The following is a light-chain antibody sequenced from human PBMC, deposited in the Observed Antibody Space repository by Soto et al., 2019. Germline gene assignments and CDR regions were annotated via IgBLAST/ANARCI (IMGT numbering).Light chain of an antibody. CDR3: QQYGSSPWT. V-gene: IGKV3-20*01. J-gene: IGKJ1*01. CDR1: QSVSRNF. CDR2: GAS. Sequence: EIVLTQSPGTLSLSPGDRATLSCRASQSVSRNFLAWYQQKPGQAPRLLIYGASSRATGIPDRFSGSGSGTDFTLTISRLEPEDFAVYDCQQYGSSPWTFGQGTKVEIK.